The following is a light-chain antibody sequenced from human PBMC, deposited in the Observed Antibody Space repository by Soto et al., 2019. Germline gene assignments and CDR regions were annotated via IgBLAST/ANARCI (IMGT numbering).Light chain of an antibody. CDR2: STN. CDR1: SGSVSTTYY. Sequence: QAVVTQEPSFSVSPGGTVTLTCGLTSGSVSTTYYPSWYQQTPGQAPRTLIYSTNIRSSGVPDRFSGSILGNKAALTITGAQADDESDYHCRIYMGGGLVVFGGGTKVTVL. J-gene: IGLJ2*01. CDR3: RIYMGGGLVV. V-gene: IGLV8-61*01.